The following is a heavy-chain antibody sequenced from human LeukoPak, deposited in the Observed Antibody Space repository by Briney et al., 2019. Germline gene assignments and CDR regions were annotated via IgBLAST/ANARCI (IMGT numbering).Heavy chain of an antibody. Sequence: QSGRSLRLSCAASGFTFSSYGMHWVRQAPGKGLGWVAVISYDGSNKYYADSVKGRFTISRDNSKNTLYLQMNSLRAEDTAVYYCATMIVVVIPPEGMDVWGQGTTVTVSS. CDR1: GFTFSSYG. J-gene: IGHJ6*02. CDR3: ATMIVVVIPPEGMDV. CDR2: ISYDGSNK. V-gene: IGHV3-30*03. D-gene: IGHD3-22*01.